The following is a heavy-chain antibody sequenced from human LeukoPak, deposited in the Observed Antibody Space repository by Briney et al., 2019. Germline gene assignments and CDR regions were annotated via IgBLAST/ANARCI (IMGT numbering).Heavy chain of an antibody. J-gene: IGHJ6*02. Sequence: ASVKVSCKASGYTFTGYYMHWVRQAPGQGLEWKGWINPNSGGTNYAQKFQGRVTMTRDTSISTAYMELSRLRSDDTAVYYCARDYDFWSGYYGSRVPEIYGMDVWGQGTTVTVSS. CDR1: GYTFTGYY. CDR3: ARDYDFWSGYYGSRVPEIYGMDV. D-gene: IGHD3-3*01. V-gene: IGHV1-2*02. CDR2: INPNSGGT.